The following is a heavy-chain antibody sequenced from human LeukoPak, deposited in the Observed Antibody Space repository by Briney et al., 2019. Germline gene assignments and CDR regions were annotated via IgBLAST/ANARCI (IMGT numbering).Heavy chain of an antibody. V-gene: IGHV3-21*01. D-gene: IGHD6-19*01. J-gene: IGHJ4*02. CDR2: ISSSSSYI. CDR1: GFTFSSYS. CDR3: AIGPAYSSGWNGGY. Sequence: PGGSLRLSCAASGFTFSSYSMNWVRQAPGKGLEWAPSISSSSSYIYYADSVKGRFTISRDNAKNSLYLQMNSLRAEDTAVYYCAIGPAYSSGWNGGYWGQGTLVTVSS.